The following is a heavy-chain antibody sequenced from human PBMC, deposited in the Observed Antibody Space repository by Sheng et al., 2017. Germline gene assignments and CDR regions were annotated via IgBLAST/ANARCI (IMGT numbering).Heavy chain of an antibody. J-gene: IGHJ4*02. CDR2: INHNGST. Sequence: QVQLQQWGAGLLKPSETLSLTCAVYGGPSVVTTGAGSATPPGKGLEWIGEINHNGSTNHNPSLKSRVTISIDTSKNQFSLKLSSVTAADTAVYYCARLRVVVVVASPSCFDYWGQGTLVTVSS. CDR3: ARLRVVVVVASPSCFDY. V-gene: IGHV4-34*01. CDR1: GGPSVVTT. D-gene: IGHD2-15*01.